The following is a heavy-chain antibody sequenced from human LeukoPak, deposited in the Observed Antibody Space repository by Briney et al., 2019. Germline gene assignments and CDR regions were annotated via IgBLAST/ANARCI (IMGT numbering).Heavy chain of an antibody. J-gene: IGHJ4*02. V-gene: IGHV3-11*04. Sequence: GGSLRLSCVASGFTFSDYCMTWIRQAPGKRLEWVTYISPSSADIQYVDSVKGRFTISRDNAKKSLYLHMNSLRAEDTAVYYCSRDPRRVDYWGQGTLVTVSS. CDR1: GFTFSDYC. CDR3: SRDPRRVDY. CDR2: ISPSSADI. D-gene: IGHD3-10*01.